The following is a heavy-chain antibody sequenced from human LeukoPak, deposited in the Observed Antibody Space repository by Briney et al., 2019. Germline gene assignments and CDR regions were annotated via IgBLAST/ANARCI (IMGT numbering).Heavy chain of an antibody. D-gene: IGHD2-2*01. CDR3: ARGRCSSTSCYGHFDY. CDR1: GYTFTSYG. Sequence: ASVKVSCKASGYTFTSYGISWVRQAPGQGFEWMGWISAYNGNTNYAQRLQGRVTMTTDTSTSTAYMELRSLRSDDTAVYYCARGRCSSTSCYGHFDYWGQGTLVTVSS. CDR2: ISAYNGNT. V-gene: IGHV1-18*01. J-gene: IGHJ4*02.